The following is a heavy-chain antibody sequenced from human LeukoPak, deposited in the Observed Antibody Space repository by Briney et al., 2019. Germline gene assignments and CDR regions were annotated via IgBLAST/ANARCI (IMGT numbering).Heavy chain of an antibody. D-gene: IGHD6-6*01. Sequence: PSETLSLTCTVSGGSISSCYWSWIRQPPGKGLEWIGYIYYSGSTNYSPSLKSRVTISVDTSKNQFSLKLSSVTAADTAVYYCASMYSSSPNFDYWSQGTLVTVSS. V-gene: IGHV4-59*01. CDR1: GGSISSCY. J-gene: IGHJ4*02. CDR2: IYYSGST. CDR3: ASMYSSSPNFDY.